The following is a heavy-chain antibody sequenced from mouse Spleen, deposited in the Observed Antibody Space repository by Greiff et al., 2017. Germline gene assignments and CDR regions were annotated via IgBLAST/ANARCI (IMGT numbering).Heavy chain of an antibody. Sequence: VQGVESGAELVMPGASVKLSCKASGYTFTSYWMHWVKQRPGQGLEWIGEIDPSDSYTNYNQKFKGKATLTVDKSSSTAYMQLSSLTSEDSAVYYCASRITTVVEGYFDVWGAGTTVTVSS. V-gene: IGHV1-69*01. J-gene: IGHJ1*01. CDR2: IDPSDSYT. CDR3: ASRITTVVEGYFDV. D-gene: IGHD1-1*01. CDR1: GYTFTSYW.